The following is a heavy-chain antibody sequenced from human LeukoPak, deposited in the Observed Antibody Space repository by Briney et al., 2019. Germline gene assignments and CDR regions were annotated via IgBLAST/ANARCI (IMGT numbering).Heavy chain of an antibody. D-gene: IGHD3-10*01. J-gene: IGHJ6*03. Sequence: PSETLSLTCTVSGGSIRSYYWSWIRQPPGKGLEWIGYIYYSGSTNYNPSLKSRVTISVDTSKNQFSLKLSSVTAADTAVYSCARGGGIDYYYYYMDVWGKGTTVTVSS. V-gene: IGHV4-59*01. CDR1: GGSIRSYY. CDR3: ARGGGIDYYYYYMDV. CDR2: IYYSGST.